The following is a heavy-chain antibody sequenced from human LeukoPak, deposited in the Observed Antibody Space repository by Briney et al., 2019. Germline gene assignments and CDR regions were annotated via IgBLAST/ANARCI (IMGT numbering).Heavy chain of an antibody. V-gene: IGHV3-23*01. D-gene: IGHD6-19*01. J-gene: IGHJ2*01. CDR3: AKARGSGYYSSFDL. Sequence: PGGSLRLSCAASGFIFGNYAMSWVRQAPGKGLDWVSGISRSGESTWYADSVKGRFTVSRDNSKNTLFLQMNSLRAEDTAVYYCAKARGSGYYSSFDLWGRGTLVSVSS. CDR1: GFIFGNYA. CDR2: ISRSGEST.